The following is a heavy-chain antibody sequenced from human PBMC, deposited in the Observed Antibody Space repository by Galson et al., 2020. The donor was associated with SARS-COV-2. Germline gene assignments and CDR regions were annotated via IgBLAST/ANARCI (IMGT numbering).Heavy chain of an antibody. V-gene: IGHV3-7*05. CDR2: IDDAGTTT. CDR3: GTAGDY. J-gene: IGHJ4*02. D-gene: IGHD3-10*01. Sequence: TGGSLRLSCRAYGLTFNIFWMSWVRQSPGKGLEWVANIDDAGTTTYYVDSVTGRFTISRDNAKNSLYLEMNNLRVDDSAVYYCGTAGDYWGQGALVTVSS. CDR1: GLTFNIFW.